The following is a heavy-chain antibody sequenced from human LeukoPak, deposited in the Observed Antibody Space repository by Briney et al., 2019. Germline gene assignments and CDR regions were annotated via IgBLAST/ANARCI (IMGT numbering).Heavy chain of an antibody. D-gene: IGHD2-15*01. CDR1: GFTFDDYG. J-gene: IGHJ4*02. Sequence: PGGSLRLSCAASGFTFDDYGMSWVRQAPGKGLEWVSGINWNGGSTGYADSVKGRFTISRDNAKNSPYLQMNSLRAEDTALYYCARVDRFGYCSGGSCYQFDYWGQGTLVTVSS. V-gene: IGHV3-20*04. CDR2: INWNGGST. CDR3: ARVDRFGYCSGGSCYQFDY.